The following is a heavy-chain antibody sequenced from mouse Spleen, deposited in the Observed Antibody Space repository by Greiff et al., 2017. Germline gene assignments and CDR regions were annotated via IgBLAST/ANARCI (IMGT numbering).Heavy chain of an antibody. CDR2: ISNLAYSI. Sequence: EVQVVESGGGLVKPGGSLKLSCAASGFTFSDYGMAWVRQAPGKGPEWVAFISNLAYSIYYADTVTGRFTISRENAKNTLYLEMSSLRSEDTAMYYCARGGTTAPSWFAYWGQGTLVTVSA. CDR1: GFTFSDYG. J-gene: IGHJ3*01. V-gene: IGHV5-15*01. D-gene: IGHD1-2*01. CDR3: ARGGTTAPSWFAY.